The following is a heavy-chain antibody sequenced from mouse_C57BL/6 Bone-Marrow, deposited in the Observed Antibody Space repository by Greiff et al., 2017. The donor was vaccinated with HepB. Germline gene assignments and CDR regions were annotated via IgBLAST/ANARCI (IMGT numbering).Heavy chain of an antibody. Sequence: VMLVESGAELVKPGASVKISCKASGYAFSSYWMNWVKQRPGKGLEWIGQIYPGDGDTNYNGKFKGKATLTADKSSSTAYMQLSSLTSEDSAVYFCANDGPWYFDVWGTGTTVTVSS. CDR1: GYAFSSYW. CDR3: ANDGPWYFDV. V-gene: IGHV1-80*01. CDR2: IYPGDGDT. J-gene: IGHJ1*03. D-gene: IGHD2-3*01.